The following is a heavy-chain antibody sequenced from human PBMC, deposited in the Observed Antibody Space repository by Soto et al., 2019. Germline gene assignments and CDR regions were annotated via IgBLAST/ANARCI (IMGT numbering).Heavy chain of an antibody. Sequence: SETLSLTCAVYGGSFRGHYWSWIRQPPGKGLEWIGEINHSGTTNYNPSLKSRVTMSVDTTKNQFSVKLNFVTAADTAAYYCAKDWLTIFGVPWATWGQGTTVTVSS. J-gene: IGHJ6*02. CDR2: INHSGTT. V-gene: IGHV4-34*01. CDR1: GGSFRGHY. CDR3: AKDWLTIFGVPWAT. D-gene: IGHD3-3*01.